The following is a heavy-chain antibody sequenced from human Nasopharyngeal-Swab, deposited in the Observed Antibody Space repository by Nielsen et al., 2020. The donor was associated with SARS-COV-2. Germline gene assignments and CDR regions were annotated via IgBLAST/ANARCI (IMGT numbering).Heavy chain of an antibody. J-gene: IGHJ4*02. CDR1: GGTLSSYA. CDR2: IITIFGTA. CDR3: ARVGTIFGVVSGVD. V-gene: IGHV1-69*06. D-gene: IGHD3-3*01. Sequence: SVQVPCKASGGTLSSYAISWVRQAPGQGLEWMGGIITIFGTANYAQKFQGRVTITAAKATSTAYMELSSLRSEDTAVYYCARVGTIFGVVSGVDWGQGTLVTVSS.